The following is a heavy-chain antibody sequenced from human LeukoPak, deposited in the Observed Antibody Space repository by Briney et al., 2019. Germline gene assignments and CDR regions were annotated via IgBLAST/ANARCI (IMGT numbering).Heavy chain of an antibody. Sequence: SETLSLTCTVAGGSISSYYWSWIRQPPGKGLEWLGYIYYSGSTNYNPSLKSRVTISVDTSKNQFSLKLSSVTAADTAVYYCARGSITMVRGVIKGSAFDIWGQGTMVTVSS. CDR1: GGSISSYY. CDR3: ARGSITMVRGVIKGSAFDI. D-gene: IGHD3-10*01. J-gene: IGHJ3*02. V-gene: IGHV4-59*01. CDR2: IYYSGST.